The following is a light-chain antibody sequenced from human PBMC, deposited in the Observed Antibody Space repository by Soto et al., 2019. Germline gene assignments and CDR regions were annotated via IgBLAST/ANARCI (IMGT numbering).Light chain of an antibody. J-gene: IGLJ2*01. Sequence: QSVLTQPASVSGSPGQSITISCTGTSSDVGGYNYVSWYQQHPGKAPKLMIYDVSNRPSGVSNRFSGSKSGNTASLTISGLQAEDEGDYYCSSYTSSSNVIFGGGTKLTVL. CDR3: SSYTSSSNVI. V-gene: IGLV2-14*01. CDR1: SSDVGGYNY. CDR2: DVS.